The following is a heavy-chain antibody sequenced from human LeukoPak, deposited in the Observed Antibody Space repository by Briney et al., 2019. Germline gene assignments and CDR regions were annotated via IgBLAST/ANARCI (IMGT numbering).Heavy chain of an antibody. CDR3: ARKREGPATGIDY. CDR1: GVSIISTNSY. D-gene: IGHD2-15*01. J-gene: IGHJ4*02. CDR2: IYSSGRT. V-gene: IGHV4-39*07. Sequence: SETLSLTCTVSGVSIISTNSYWGWIRQSPRTGLEWIGNIYSSGRTYYNPSLKSRVAISIDMSENQFSLKLTSVTAADTAVYYCARKREGPATGIDYWGQGTLVTVSS.